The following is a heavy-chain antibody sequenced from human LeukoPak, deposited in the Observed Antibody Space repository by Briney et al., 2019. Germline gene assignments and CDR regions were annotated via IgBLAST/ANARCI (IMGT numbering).Heavy chain of an antibody. J-gene: IGHJ4*02. CDR2: IYYSGST. CDR3: ARTHSITMVRGALPVVFDY. Sequence: PSETLSLTCTVSGGSISSSSYYWGWIRQPPGKGLEWIGSIYYSGSTYYNPSLKSRVTISVDTSKNQFSLKLSSVTAADTAVYYCARTHSITMVRGALPVVFDYWGQGTLVTVSS. D-gene: IGHD3-10*01. CDR1: GGSISSSSYY. V-gene: IGHV4-39*01.